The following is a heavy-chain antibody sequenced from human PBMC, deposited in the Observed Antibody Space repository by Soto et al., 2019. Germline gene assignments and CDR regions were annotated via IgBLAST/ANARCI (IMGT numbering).Heavy chain of an antibody. D-gene: IGHD1-26*01. CDR2: ISSSSSTI. CDR3: ARDLPIETGSYLNYYYYGMDV. Sequence: GGSLRLSCAASGFTFSSYSMNWVRQAPGKGLEWVSYISSSSSTIYYADSVKGRFTISRDNAKNSLYLQMNSLRDEDTAVYYCARDLPIETGSYLNYYYYGMDVWGQGTTVTVSS. V-gene: IGHV3-48*02. J-gene: IGHJ6*02. CDR1: GFTFSSYS.